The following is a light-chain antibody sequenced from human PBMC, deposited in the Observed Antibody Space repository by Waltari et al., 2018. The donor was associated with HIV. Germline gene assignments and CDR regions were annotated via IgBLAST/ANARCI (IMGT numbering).Light chain of an antibody. CDR2: EVN. CDR3: CSYAGSSTVVV. CDR1: SSDVGSYNL. Sequence: QSALTQPASVSGSPGQSITISCTGTSSDVGSYNLVSWYQQLPGKAPKIMIFEVNKRPSGVFNRFSGSKSGNTASLTSSGLQAEDEADYYCCSYAGSSTVVVFGGGTKLTVL. V-gene: IGLV2-23*02. J-gene: IGLJ2*01.